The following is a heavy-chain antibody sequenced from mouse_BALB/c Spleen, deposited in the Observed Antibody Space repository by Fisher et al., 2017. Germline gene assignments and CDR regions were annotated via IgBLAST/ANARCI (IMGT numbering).Heavy chain of an antibody. Sequence: RFTISRDNPKNTLFLQMTSLRSEDTAMYYCARNYDYEDYAMDYWGQGTSVTVSS. D-gene: IGHD2-4*01. J-gene: IGHJ4*01. CDR3: ARNYDYEDYAMDY. V-gene: IGHV5-17*02.